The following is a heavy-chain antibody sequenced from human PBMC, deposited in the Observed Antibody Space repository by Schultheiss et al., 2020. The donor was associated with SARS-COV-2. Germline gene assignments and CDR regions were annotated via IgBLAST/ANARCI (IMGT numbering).Heavy chain of an antibody. CDR2: FNPEDGKI. Sequence: ASVKVSCKASGYTFTGYYMHWVRQAPGQGLEWMGGFNPEDGKIIYAQKFQGRVTMTEDTSTDTAYMELNSLRSEDTAVYYCATADVVPYYFEYWGQGTLVTVSS. D-gene: IGHD3-16*02. J-gene: IGHJ4*02. V-gene: IGHV1-24*01. CDR3: ATADVVPYYFEY. CDR1: GYTFTGYY.